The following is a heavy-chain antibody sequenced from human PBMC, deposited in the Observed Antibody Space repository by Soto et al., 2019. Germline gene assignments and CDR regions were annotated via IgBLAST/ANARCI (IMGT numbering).Heavy chain of an antibody. Sequence: GGSLRLSCTASGFTFGDYAMSWFRQAPGKGLEWVGFIRSKAYGGTTEYAASVKGRFTISRDDSKSIAYLQMNSLKTEDTAVYYCTRGPVTLNVLRYFDWLGTCISCAFEIWGQGTMVTVSS. V-gene: IGHV3-49*03. CDR2: IRSKAYGGTT. D-gene: IGHD3-9*01. CDR3: TRGPVTLNVLRYFDWLGTCISCAFEI. J-gene: IGHJ3*02. CDR1: GFTFGDYA.